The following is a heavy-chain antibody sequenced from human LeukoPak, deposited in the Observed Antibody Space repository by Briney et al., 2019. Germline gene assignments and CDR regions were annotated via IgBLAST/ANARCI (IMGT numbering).Heavy chain of an antibody. J-gene: IGHJ4*02. CDR3: AKETTLIVSFDY. CDR2: ISWNTDNV. Sequence: GGSLRLSCAASGFTFDDYAMHWVRQAPGKGLEWVSSISWNTDNVAYADSVKGRFTISRDNTKNSLYLQMNSLRAEDTAFYYCAKETTLIVSFDYWGQGTLVTVSS. V-gene: IGHV3-9*01. D-gene: IGHD4-17*01. CDR1: GFTFDDYA.